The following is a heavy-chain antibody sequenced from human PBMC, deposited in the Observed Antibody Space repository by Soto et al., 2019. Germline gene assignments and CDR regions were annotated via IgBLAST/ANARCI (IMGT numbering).Heavy chain of an antibody. CDR2: IIPIFGTA. Sequence: EASVKVSCKASGGTFSSYAISWVRQAPGQGLEWMGGIIPIFGTANYAQKFQGRVTITADESTSTAYMELSSLRSEDTAVYYCARDRAPRIVGANSGDAFDIWGQGTMVTVSS. D-gene: IGHD1-26*01. J-gene: IGHJ3*02. CDR3: ARDRAPRIVGANSGDAFDI. CDR1: GGTFSSYA. V-gene: IGHV1-69*13.